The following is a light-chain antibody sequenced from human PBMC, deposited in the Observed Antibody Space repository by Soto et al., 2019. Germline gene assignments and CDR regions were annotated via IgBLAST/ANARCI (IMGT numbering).Light chain of an antibody. V-gene: IGLV1-44*01. Sequence: QSVLSQPPSASGTPGQRVTISCSGSSSNIGSHTVNWYQHLPGTAPKLLIYSNNQRPSGVPDRFSGSKSGTSASLAISGLQSEDEADYYCAAWDDSLNAVVFGGGTQLTVL. CDR3: AAWDDSLNAVV. CDR2: SNN. J-gene: IGLJ2*01. CDR1: SSNIGSHT.